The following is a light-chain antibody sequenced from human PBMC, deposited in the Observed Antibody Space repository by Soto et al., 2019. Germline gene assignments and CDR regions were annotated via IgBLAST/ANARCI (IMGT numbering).Light chain of an antibody. Sequence: QSPPTKPALVSGSRGQSICIFCSGTTSEFVLYNYVSWYQQHPGKAPKLMIYGVNNRPSGVSNRFSGSKSGNTASLTISGLQADEEADYYCSSYTTSSALQVFGTGTKVTVL. J-gene: IGLJ1*01. CDR3: SSYTTSSALQV. CDR2: GVN. V-gene: IGLV2-14*01. CDR1: TSEFVLYNY.